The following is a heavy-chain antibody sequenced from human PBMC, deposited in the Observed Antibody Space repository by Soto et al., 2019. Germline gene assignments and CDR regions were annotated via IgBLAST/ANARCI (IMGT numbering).Heavy chain of an antibody. CDR2: IVPIFGTT. D-gene: IGHD6-19*01. CDR1: GGTFSNYA. Sequence: QVQLVQSGAEVKKPGSSVKVSCKVSGGTFSNYAIDWVRLAPGHGLEWMGGIVPIFGTTYYTQQFQGRATIIADDSTKTADLDMSRLRCEDTAIYDCARVDAVAGRYNYHGLDVWGQGTAVTVSS. CDR3: ARVDAVAGRYNYHGLDV. J-gene: IGHJ6*02. V-gene: IGHV1-69*12.